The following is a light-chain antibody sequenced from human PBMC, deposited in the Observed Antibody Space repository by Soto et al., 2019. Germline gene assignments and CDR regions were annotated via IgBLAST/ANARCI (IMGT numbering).Light chain of an antibody. CDR2: WAS. Sequence: DIVMTQSPDSLAGSLGERATINCKSSQSVLYSSNNKNYLAWYQQKPGQPPKLLIYWASIRESGVPDRFSGSGSGTDFTLTSSSLQAEDVAVYYCQQYYSTPPYTFGQGTKLEIK. CDR3: QQYYSTPPYT. CDR1: QSVLYSSNNKNY. V-gene: IGKV4-1*01. J-gene: IGKJ2*01.